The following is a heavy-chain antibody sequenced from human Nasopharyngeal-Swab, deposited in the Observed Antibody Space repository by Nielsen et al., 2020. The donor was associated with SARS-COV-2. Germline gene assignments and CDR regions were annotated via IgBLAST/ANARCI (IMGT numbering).Heavy chain of an antibody. V-gene: IGHV3-23*01. CDR3: AKDLNSEGYCSSTSCYVLDYYGMDV. Sequence: GESLKISCAASGFTFSSYAMSWVRQAPGKGLEWVSAISGSGGNTYYADSVKGRFTISRDNSKNTLYLQMNSLRAEDTAVYYCAKDLNSEGYCSSTSCYVLDYYGMDVWGQGTTVTVSS. CDR2: ISGSGGNT. CDR1: GFTFSSYA. J-gene: IGHJ6*02. D-gene: IGHD2-2*01.